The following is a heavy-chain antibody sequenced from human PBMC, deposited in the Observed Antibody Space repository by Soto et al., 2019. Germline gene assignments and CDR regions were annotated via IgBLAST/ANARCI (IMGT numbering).Heavy chain of an antibody. J-gene: IGHJ6*02. Sequence: PGGSLRLSCAASGFTVSSNYMSWVRQAPGKGLEWVSVIYSGGSTYYADSVKGRFTISRDNSKNTLYLQMNSLRAEDTAVYYCASTGTHCSSTSCYPGNYGMDVRGQGTTVTVSS. CDR3: ASTGTHCSSTSCYPGNYGMDV. D-gene: IGHD2-2*01. V-gene: IGHV3-53*01. CDR2: IYSGGST. CDR1: GFTVSSNY.